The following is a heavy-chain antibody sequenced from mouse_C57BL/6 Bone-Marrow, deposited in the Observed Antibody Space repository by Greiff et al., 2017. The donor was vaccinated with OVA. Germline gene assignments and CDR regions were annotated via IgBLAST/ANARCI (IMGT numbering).Heavy chain of an antibody. J-gene: IGHJ1*03. D-gene: IGHD1-1*01. V-gene: IGHV1-26*01. CDR3: ARGRRNYYGSSHGYFDV. CDR2: INPNNGGT. Sequence: EVQLQQSGPELVKPGASVKISCKASGYTFTDYYMNWVKQSHGKSLEWIGDINPNNGGTSYNQKFKGKATLTVDKSSSTAYMELRSLTSEDSAVYYCARGRRNYYGSSHGYFDVWGTGTTVTVSS. CDR1: GYTFTDYY.